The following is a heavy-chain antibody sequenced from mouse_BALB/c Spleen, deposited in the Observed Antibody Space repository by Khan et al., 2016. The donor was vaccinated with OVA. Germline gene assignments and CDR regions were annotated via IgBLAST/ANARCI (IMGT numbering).Heavy chain of an antibody. CDR1: GYTLTNYG. Sequence: QIQLVQSGPELKKPGETVKISCKASGYTLTNYGMNWVKQAPGKGLKWMGWINTYTGEATYADDFKGRFAFSLDTSASTAYLQNNNLKNEDTATYFCSRSNGNYWFAYWGQGTLVTVSA. CDR2: INTYTGEA. CDR3: SRSNGNYWFAY. D-gene: IGHD2-1*01. V-gene: IGHV9-3-1*01. J-gene: IGHJ3*01.